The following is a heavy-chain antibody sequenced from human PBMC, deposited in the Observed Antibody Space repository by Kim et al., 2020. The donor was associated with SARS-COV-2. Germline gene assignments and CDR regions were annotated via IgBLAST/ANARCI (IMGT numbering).Heavy chain of an antibody. CDR2: INSDGSST. Sequence: GGSLRLSCAASGFTFSSYWMHWVRQPPGKGLVWVSRINSDGSSTSYVDSVKGRFTISRDNAKNTLYLQMNSLRAEDTAVYYCARMRGAPVPDYWGQGTLVTVSS. D-gene: IGHD3-16*01. V-gene: IGHV3-74*01. CDR1: GFTFSSYW. J-gene: IGHJ4*02. CDR3: ARMRGAPVPDY.